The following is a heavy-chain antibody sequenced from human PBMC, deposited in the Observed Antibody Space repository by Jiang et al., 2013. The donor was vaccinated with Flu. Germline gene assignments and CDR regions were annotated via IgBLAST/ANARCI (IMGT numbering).Heavy chain of an antibody. CDR2: IYYSGST. J-gene: IGHJ4*02. CDR1: GGSLSSYY. Sequence: GLVKPSETLSITCSVSGGSLSSYYWSWIRQPPGKGLEWLGYIYYSGSTNHNPSLKSRVTISVDTSKNQFSLQLSSVTAEDTAVYYCASAVNWWYFDFWGQGTLVTVSS. V-gene: IGHV4-59*01. CDR3: ASAVNWWYFDF. D-gene: IGHD2-15*01.